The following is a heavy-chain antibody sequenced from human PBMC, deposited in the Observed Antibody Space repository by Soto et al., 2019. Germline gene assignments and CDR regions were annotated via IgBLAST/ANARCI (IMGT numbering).Heavy chain of an antibody. J-gene: IGHJ6*02. D-gene: IGHD2-2*02. CDR3: ARGRARGKVVPAAIRNGSGWYGGGYYYYGMDV. CDR2: INHSGST. Sequence: SETLSLTCAVYGGSFSGYYWSWIRQPPGKGLEWIGEINHSGSTNYNPSLKSRVTISVDTSKNQFSLKLSSVTAADTAVYYCARGRARGKVVPAAIRNGSGWYGGGYYYYGMDVWGQGTTVTVSS. V-gene: IGHV4-34*01. CDR1: GGSFSGYY.